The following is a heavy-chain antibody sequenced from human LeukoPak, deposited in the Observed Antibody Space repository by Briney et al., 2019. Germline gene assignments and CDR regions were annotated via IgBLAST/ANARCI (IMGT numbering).Heavy chain of an antibody. CDR1: GFTFSSYS. Sequence: GGSLRLSCAASGFTFSSYSMNWVRQAPGKGVEWVSCISSSSNYIYYADSVKGRFTISRDNAKNSLYLQMNSLRAEDTAVYYCARDRSSVAGIIFDYWGQGTLVTVSS. CDR3: ARDRSSVAGIIFDY. J-gene: IGHJ4*02. V-gene: IGHV3-21*01. CDR2: ISSSSNYI. D-gene: IGHD6-19*01.